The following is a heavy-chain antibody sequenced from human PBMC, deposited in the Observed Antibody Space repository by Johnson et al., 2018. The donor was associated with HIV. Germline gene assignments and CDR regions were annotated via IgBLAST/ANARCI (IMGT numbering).Heavy chain of an antibody. CDR2: IKQDGSEK. CDR1: GFTFSSYG. Sequence: VQLMESGGGVVQPGRSLRLSCAASGFTFSSYGMHWVRQAPGKGLEWVANIKQDGSEKYYVDSVKGRFTISRDNDENSLNLPMNSLRAEDTALYYCARGFDTVTPSCDAFDIWGQGTMVTVSS. V-gene: IGHV3-7*05. D-gene: IGHD4-11*01. J-gene: IGHJ3*02. CDR3: ARGFDTVTPSCDAFDI.